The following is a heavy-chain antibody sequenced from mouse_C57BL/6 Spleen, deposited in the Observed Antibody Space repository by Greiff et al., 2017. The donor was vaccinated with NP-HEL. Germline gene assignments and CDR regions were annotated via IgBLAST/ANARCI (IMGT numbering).Heavy chain of an antibody. CDR1: GYTFTSYW. D-gene: IGHD2-3*01. CDR2: IDPSDSYT. CDR3: ARGYDGYYGFAY. Sequence: QVQLQQPGAELVMPGASVKLSCKASGYTFTSYWMHWVKQRPGQGLEWIGEIDPSDSYTNYNQKFKGKSTLTVDKSSSTAYMQLSSLTSEDSAVYYGARGYDGYYGFAYWGQGTLVTVSA. V-gene: IGHV1-69*01. J-gene: IGHJ3*01.